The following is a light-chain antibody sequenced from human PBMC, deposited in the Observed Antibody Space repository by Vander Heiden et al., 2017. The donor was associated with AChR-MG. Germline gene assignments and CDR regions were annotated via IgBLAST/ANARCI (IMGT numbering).Light chain of an antibody. CDR2: DTS. CDR3: QQYEDLPPYT. J-gene: IGKJ2*01. CDR1: QDIGNR. Sequence: DIQMTQSPSPLSASVAARVTIPCQARQDIGNRLNWYQQNPGKAPKLLIFDTSQLETGVPSRFSGSGFGTEFTLTIDSLQPEDFATYFCQQYEDLPPYTFGQGTRVDIK. V-gene: IGKV1-33*01.